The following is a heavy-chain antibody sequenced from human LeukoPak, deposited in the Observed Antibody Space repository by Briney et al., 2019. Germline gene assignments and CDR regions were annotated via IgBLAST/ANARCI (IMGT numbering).Heavy chain of an antibody. CDR3: ARVKYCSSTSCYGGGYYFDY. J-gene: IGHJ4*02. V-gene: IGHV4-61*02. CDR2: IYTSGST. D-gene: IGHD2-2*01. CDR1: GGSISSGSYY. Sequence: SETLSLTCTVSGGSISSGSYYWSWIRQPAGKGLEWIGRIYTSGSTNYNPSLKSRVTISVDTSKNQLSLKLSSVTAADTAVYYCARVKYCSSTSCYGGGYYFDYWGQGTLVTVSS.